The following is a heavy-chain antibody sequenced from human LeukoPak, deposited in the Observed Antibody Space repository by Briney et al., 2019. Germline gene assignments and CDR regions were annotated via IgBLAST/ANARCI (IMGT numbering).Heavy chain of an antibody. CDR2: IRDDGSNK. D-gene: IGHD6-19*01. CDR1: GFXFSNYG. J-gene: IGHJ4*02. CDR3: ARARVIAVAGGAFDY. Sequence: PGGSLRLSCAASGFXFSNYGMHWVRQAPGKGLEWVAVIRDDGSNKYYADSVKGRFTISRDNSKNTLDLQMNSLRAEDTAVYYCARARVIAVAGGAFDYWGQGTLVTVSS. V-gene: IGHV3-33*01.